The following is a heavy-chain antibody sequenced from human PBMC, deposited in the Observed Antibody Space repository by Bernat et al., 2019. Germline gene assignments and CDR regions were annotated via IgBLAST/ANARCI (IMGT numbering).Heavy chain of an antibody. Sequence: EVQLLESGGGLVQPGGSLRLSCAASGFTFNNYAMSWVRQAPGKGLEWVSVISGGAGSTESVDSVKGRFSISTENSKKTLYLDMNSLRAEDTAVYYCARGAWEGVKYYFDYWGQGTLITVSS. CDR3: ARGAWEGVKYYFDY. CDR1: GFTFNNYA. J-gene: IGHJ4*02. D-gene: IGHD1-26*01. CDR2: ISGGAGST. V-gene: IGHV3-23*01.